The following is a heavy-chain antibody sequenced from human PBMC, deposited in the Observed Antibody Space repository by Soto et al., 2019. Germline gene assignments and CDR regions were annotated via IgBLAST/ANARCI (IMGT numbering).Heavy chain of an antibody. CDR2: IYSGGST. CDR3: ARSRIEDILLMVYAYSDY. CDR1: RFTVGSNY. D-gene: IGHD2-8*01. V-gene: IGHV3-53*01. J-gene: IGHJ4*02. Sequence: PRLSGAASRFTVGSNYMSWVRKGPGKGLEWVSVIYSGGSTYYAHSVKGRFTMSRDNSTNTLHLQMNSPRAEDMAVYYCARSRIEDILLMVYAYSDYCGQGTRVNVSS.